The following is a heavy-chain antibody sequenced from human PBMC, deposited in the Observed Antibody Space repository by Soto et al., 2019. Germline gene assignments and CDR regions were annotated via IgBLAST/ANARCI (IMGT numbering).Heavy chain of an antibody. J-gene: IGHJ4*02. Sequence: GASVKVSCKASEYIFTTYAIRWVRQAPGQSLEGMGWIDAGNADTKYSQKFQDRVIITRDTSASTVYMELSSLTSEDTAIYYCRRDLWGSGYRYYFDYWGQGTLVPVSP. CDR1: EYIFTTYA. D-gene: IGHD5-12*01. CDR2: IDAGNADT. V-gene: IGHV1-3*01. CDR3: RRDLWGSGYRYYFDY.